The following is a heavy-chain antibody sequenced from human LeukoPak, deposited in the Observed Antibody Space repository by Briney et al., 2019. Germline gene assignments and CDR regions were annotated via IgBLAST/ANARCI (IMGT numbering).Heavy chain of an antibody. CDR3: AREGYYGAFDI. Sequence: GGSLRLSCAASGFNFRDYSMNWVRQAPGKGLEWVSYISASITIIKYADSMKGRLTNSRDNAKNSLYLQMNSLRDEDTAVYYCAREGYYGAFDIWGQGTMVTVSS. CDR2: ISASITII. V-gene: IGHV3-48*02. J-gene: IGHJ3*02. D-gene: IGHD3-10*01. CDR1: GFNFRDYS.